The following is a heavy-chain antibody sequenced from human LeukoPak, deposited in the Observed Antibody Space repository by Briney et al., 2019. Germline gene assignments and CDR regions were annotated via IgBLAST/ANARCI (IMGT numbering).Heavy chain of an antibody. CDR2: VYHSGST. D-gene: IGHD6-13*01. CDR3: ARQSVAAAGDFDY. V-gene: IGHV4-38-2*01. Sequence: SETLSLTCAVSGYSISSGYYWGWIRQPPGKGLELIGSVYHSGSTYYNPSLKSRLTISVDTSKNQFSLKLSSVTVADTAVYYCARQSVAAAGDFDYWGQGTLVTVSS. CDR1: GYSISSGYY. J-gene: IGHJ4*02.